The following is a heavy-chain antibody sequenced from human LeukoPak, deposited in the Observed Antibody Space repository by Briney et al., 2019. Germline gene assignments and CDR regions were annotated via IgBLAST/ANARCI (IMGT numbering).Heavy chain of an antibody. V-gene: IGHV3-33*08. D-gene: IGHD3-10*01. CDR2: IWHGQKKE. J-gene: IGHJ3*02. Sequence: GGSLSLSCAASGFTFSKYGMHWVRRAPGKGLEWVAVIWHGQKKEYYADSVKGRFTISRDNSKNTLDLQMRSLRAEDTAVYYCARADNGSGSYAFDIWGQGTRVTVSS. CDR3: ARADNGSGSYAFDI. CDR1: GFTFSKYG.